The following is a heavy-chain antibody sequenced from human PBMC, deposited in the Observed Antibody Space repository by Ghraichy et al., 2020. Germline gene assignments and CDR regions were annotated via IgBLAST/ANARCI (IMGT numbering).Heavy chain of an antibody. CDR2: INHSGST. CDR3: ARKLWYQLPRNAFDI. J-gene: IGHJ3*02. Sequence: SETLSLTCAVYGGSFSGYYWSWIRQPPGKGLEWIGEINHSGSTNYNPSLKSRVTISVDTSKNQFSLKLSSVTAADTAVYYCARKLWYQLPRNAFDIWGQGTMVTVSS. D-gene: IGHD2-2*01. CDR1: GGSFSGYY. V-gene: IGHV4-34*01.